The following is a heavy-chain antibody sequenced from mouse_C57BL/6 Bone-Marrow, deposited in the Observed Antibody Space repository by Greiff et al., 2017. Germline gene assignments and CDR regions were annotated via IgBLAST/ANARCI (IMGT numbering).Heavy chain of an antibody. J-gene: IGHJ3*01. V-gene: IGHV1-4*01. CDR3: ARGGRFAD. CDR2: INPSSGYT. Sequence: QVQLQQSGAELARPGASVQMSCKASGYTFTSYTMHWVKQRPGQGLEWIGYINPSSGYTKYNQKFKDKATLTADKSSSTAYMRLSSLTSEDSAVYECARGGRFADWGQGTLVTVSA. CDR1: GYTFTSYT.